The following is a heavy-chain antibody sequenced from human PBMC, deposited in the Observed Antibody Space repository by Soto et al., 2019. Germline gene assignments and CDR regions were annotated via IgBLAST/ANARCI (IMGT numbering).Heavy chain of an antibody. V-gene: IGHV3-30*18. CDR2: ISYDGSDK. Sequence: QVQLVESGGGVVRPGRSLRLSCAASGFTFSRYGMHWVRQAPGEGLEWLSLISYDGSDKWYADSVKGRFTISRDNSKNTRYLQMNGLRGEDTAVYYCAKGYEISPPIASGWYSNYYYGMDVWGQGDTVSVCS. CDR3: AKGYEISPPIASGWYSNYYYGMDV. CDR1: GFTFSRYG. J-gene: IGHJ6*02. D-gene: IGHD6-19*01.